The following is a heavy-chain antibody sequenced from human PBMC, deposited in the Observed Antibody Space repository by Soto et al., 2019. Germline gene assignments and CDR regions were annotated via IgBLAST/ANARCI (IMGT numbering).Heavy chain of an antibody. D-gene: IGHD2-2*01. CDR3: ATLVPAAHKSYYYYYYMDV. Sequence: ASVKVSCKASGYTFTSYDINWVRQATGQGLEWMGWMNPNSGNTGYAQKFQGRVTMTRNTSISTAYMELSSLRSEDTAVYYCATLVPAAHKSYYYYYYMDVWGKGTTVTVSS. CDR2: MNPNSGNT. CDR1: GYTFTSYD. J-gene: IGHJ6*03. V-gene: IGHV1-8*01.